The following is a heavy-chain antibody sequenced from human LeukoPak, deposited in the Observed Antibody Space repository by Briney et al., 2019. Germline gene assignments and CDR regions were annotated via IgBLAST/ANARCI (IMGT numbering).Heavy chain of an antibody. CDR2: ISSSGSTI. D-gene: IGHD3-3*01. V-gene: IGHV3-48*04. Sequence: PGGSLRLSCAASGFTFSTYWMNWVRQAPGKGLEWVSYISSSGSTIYYADSVKGRFTISRDNAKNSLYLQMNSLRAEDTAVYYCAKATSGYFDYWGQGTLVTVSS. CDR3: AKATSGYFDY. CDR1: GFTFSTYW. J-gene: IGHJ4*02.